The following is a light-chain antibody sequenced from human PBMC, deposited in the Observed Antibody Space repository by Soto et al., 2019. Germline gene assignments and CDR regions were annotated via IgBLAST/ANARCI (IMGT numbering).Light chain of an antibody. CDR1: QSISSW. Sequence: DIQMTQSPSTLSASVGDRVTITCRASQSISSWLAWYQQKPGKAPKRLIYKASSIESGVPSRFSGSGSGTEVTLTISSLQPDDFATYYCQQYSIFSLSFGGGPKVEI. V-gene: IGKV1-5*03. CDR2: KAS. CDR3: QQYSIFSLS. J-gene: IGKJ4*01.